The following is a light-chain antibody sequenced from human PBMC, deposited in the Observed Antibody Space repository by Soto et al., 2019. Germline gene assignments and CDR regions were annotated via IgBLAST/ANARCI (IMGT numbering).Light chain of an antibody. CDR2: DAS. Sequence: EIVMTQSPATLSVSPGKRVTLSCRASQSVGSNLAWYQQKPGQAPRLLVFDASTRATGIPVRFSGSGSGTEFTLTISTLQSEGFAVYYCQQYNDWPPLYTFGQGTKLQIK. J-gene: IGKJ2*01. V-gene: IGKV3-15*01. CDR1: QSVGSN. CDR3: QQYNDWPPLYT.